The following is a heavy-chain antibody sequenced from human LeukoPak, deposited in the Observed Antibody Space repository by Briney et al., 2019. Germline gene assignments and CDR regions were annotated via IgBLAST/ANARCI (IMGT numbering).Heavy chain of an antibody. CDR3: ARNSAVATSRSWFDP. D-gene: IGHD6-19*01. Sequence: GSLRLSCAASGFTFSDYYMDWVRQAPGKGLEWIGYAYYSGSTTYTPSLESRVTISVDTSKHQFSLKLTAVTAADTAVYYCARNSAVATSRSWFDPWGQGTLVTVSS. V-gene: IGHV4-59*08. J-gene: IGHJ5*02. CDR1: GFTFSDYY. CDR2: AYYSGST.